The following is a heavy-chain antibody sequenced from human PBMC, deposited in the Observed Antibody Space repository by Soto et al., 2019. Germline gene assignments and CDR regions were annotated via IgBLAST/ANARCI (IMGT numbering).Heavy chain of an antibody. J-gene: IGHJ4*02. D-gene: IGHD1-7*01. CDR3: ARVSLELGLYFDY. Sequence: EVQLVESGGGLFQPGGSLRLSCAASGFTVSSNYMSWVRQAPGKGLEWVSVIYSGGSTYYADSVKGRFTISRDNSKNTLYLQMNSLRAEDTAVYYCARVSLELGLYFDYWGQGTLVTVSS. CDR2: IYSGGST. V-gene: IGHV3-66*01. CDR1: GFTVSSNY.